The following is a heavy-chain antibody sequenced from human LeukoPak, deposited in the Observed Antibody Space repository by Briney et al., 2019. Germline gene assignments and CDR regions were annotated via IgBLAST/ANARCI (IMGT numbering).Heavy chain of an antibody. V-gene: IGHV3-30*02. CDR3: SRGCGESHLDY. J-gene: IGHJ4*02. D-gene: IGHD7-27*01. CDR2: IRYDGSNQ. CDR1: GFTFSSYG. Sequence: GGSLRLSCAASGFTFSSYGMHLVRQTPGKGLEWVSFIRYDGSNQYYADSVKGRFTISRDNSKNTLSLQMNSLRLQNTLLYICSRGCGESHLDYWGQGTLVTVSS.